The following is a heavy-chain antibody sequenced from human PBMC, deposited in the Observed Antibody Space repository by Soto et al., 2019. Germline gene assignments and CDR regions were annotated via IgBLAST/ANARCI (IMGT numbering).Heavy chain of an antibody. CDR1: GDTFNRYT. J-gene: IGHJ2*01. Sequence: QVQLVQSGTEVKKPGPSVKVSRQASGDTFNRYTITWVRQAPGQGLEWMGGIIPIFGTTNSAQKFQGRVTITADESTSTPYMELISLRSEDTAVYYCATEMGSGSGWYDRYFDLWGRGTLVTVSS. V-gene: IGHV1-69*01. CDR2: IIPIFGTT. CDR3: ATEMGSGSGWYDRYFDL. D-gene: IGHD6-19*01.